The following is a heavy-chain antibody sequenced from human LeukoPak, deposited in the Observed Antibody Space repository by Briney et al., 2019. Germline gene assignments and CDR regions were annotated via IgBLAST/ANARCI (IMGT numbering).Heavy chain of an antibody. J-gene: IGHJ4*01. V-gene: IGHV3-23*01. CDR1: GFTFNNYA. D-gene: IGHD6-19*01. Sequence: GGSLRLSCAASGFTFNNYAMHWVRQAPGKGLEWVSTLSGSGITTYYADSVKGRFTISRDNSKNTLYLQMNSLRAEDTAVYYCAKGIYSSGWSYFDYWGHGTLVTVSS. CDR3: AKGIYSSGWSYFDY. CDR2: LSGSGITT.